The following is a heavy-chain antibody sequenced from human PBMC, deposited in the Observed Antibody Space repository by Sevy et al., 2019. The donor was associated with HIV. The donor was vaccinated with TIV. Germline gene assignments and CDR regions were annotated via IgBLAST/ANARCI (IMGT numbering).Heavy chain of an antibody. Sequence: SETLSLTCTVSGGSISSGGYYWSWIRQHPGKGLEWIGYIYYSGSTYYNPSLESRVIISVDTSKNQVSLKLSSVTAADTAVYYCARDGANCSGGNCHSGMDVWGQGTTVTVSS. J-gene: IGHJ6*02. CDR1: GGSISSGGYY. CDR3: ARDGANCSGGNCHSGMDV. V-gene: IGHV4-31*03. CDR2: IYYSGST. D-gene: IGHD2-15*01.